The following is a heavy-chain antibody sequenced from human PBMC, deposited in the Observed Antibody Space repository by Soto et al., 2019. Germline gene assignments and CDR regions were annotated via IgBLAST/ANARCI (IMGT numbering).Heavy chain of an antibody. V-gene: IGHV3-30*18. D-gene: IGHD6-13*01. J-gene: IGHJ5*02. CDR1: GFIFSTSG. CDR2: ISYDGNNK. CDR3: AKALKQPNWFDP. Sequence: GGSLRLSCAASGFIFSTSGVHWVRQAPVKGLEWVAVISYDGNNKYYADSVKGRFTISRDNSQKTLYLQMNRLRVEDTAVYYCAKALKQPNWFDPWGQGTLVTVSS.